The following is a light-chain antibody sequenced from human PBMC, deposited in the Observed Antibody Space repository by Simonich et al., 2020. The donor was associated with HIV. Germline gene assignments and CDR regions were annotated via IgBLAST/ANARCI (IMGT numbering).Light chain of an antibody. J-gene: IGKJ4*01. CDR3: QQANSFPLT. Sequence: DIQMTQSPSSVSASVGGTVTTTSRAGRGISSVVAWDQQKPGEAPKLLIYAASGLQSGVPSRFSGSGSGTDFTLTSSSLQPEDFATYYCQQANSFPLTFGGGTKVEIK. V-gene: IGKV1-12*01. CDR2: AAS. CDR1: RGISSV.